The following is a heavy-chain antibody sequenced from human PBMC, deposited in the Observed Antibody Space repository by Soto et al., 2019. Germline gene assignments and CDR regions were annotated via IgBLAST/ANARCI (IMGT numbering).Heavy chain of an antibody. CDR2: FHYSGNT. CDR3: AGHGYSSGWSGLSRVGY. CDR1: GGSISGSSYY. J-gene: IGHJ4*02. D-gene: IGHD6-19*01. V-gene: IGHV4-39*01. Sequence: SETLSLTCTVSGGSISGSSYYWGWIRQPPGKGLEWIGSFHYSGNTYHNPSLKSRVTISVDTSKNQFSLKLSSVTAADTAMYYCAGHGYSSGWSGLSRVGYWGQGTLVTVSS.